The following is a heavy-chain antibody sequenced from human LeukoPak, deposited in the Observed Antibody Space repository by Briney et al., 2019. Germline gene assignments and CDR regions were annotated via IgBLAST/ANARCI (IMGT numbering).Heavy chain of an antibody. CDR3: ARDLYSSGWTDAFDI. CDR1: GYTFTSYA. D-gene: IGHD6-19*01. Sequence: GASVKVSCKASGYTFTSYAMHWVRQAPGQGLEWMGWINPNSGDTNYSQKFQGRVSMTRDTSINTAYMELSRLTSDDTAVYYCARDLYSSGWTDAFDIWGQGTMVTVSS. J-gene: IGHJ3*02. CDR2: INPNSGDT. V-gene: IGHV1-2*02.